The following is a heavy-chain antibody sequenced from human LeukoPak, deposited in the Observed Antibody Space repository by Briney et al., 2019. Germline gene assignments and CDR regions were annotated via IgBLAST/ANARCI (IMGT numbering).Heavy chain of an antibody. V-gene: IGHV4-39*07. Sequence: SETLSLTCTVSGVFISSGGFYWSWIRQHPGKGLEWIGEINHGGTTHYNPSLKSRVTISVDTSKNQFSLKLSSVTAADTALYNCARGDRSGEYPYDYYGMDVWGQGTTVTVSS. D-gene: IGHD4-17*01. CDR1: GVFISSGGFY. CDR2: INHGGTT. J-gene: IGHJ6*02. CDR3: ARGDRSGEYPYDYYGMDV.